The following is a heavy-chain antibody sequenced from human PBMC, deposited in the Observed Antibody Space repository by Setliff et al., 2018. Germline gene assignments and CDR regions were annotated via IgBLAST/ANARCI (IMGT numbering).Heavy chain of an antibody. CDR3: ARDLIAVAATTAFDI. Sequence: ASVKVSCKSSGNSFTVFYLHWVRQAPGQGLEWMGWISPHSGDTHYAQKFQGRVTMPRDPSIRTASLALSRLRSDDTAMYYCARDLIAVAATTAFDIWGQGTMVTVSS. V-gene: IGHV1-2*02. J-gene: IGHJ3*02. D-gene: IGHD6-19*01. CDR2: ISPHSGDT. CDR1: GNSFTVFY.